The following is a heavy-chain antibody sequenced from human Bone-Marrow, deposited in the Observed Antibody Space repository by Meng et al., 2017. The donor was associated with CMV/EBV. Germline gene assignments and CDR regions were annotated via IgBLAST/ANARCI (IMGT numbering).Heavy chain of an antibody. CDR2: MNPNSGNT. Sequence: ASVKVSCKASGYTFTSYDINWVRQATGQGLEWMGWMNPNSGNTGYVQKFQGRVTITRNTSISTAYMELSSLRSEDTAVYYCAGGEPGYGMDVWGQGTTVTVSS. D-gene: IGHD1-14*01. V-gene: IGHV1-8*03. J-gene: IGHJ6*02. CDR3: AGGEPGYGMDV. CDR1: GYTFTSYD.